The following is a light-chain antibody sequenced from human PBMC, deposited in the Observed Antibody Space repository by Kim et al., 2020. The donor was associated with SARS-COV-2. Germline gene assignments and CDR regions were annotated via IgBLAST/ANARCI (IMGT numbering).Light chain of an antibody. CDR3: FSFAGSTYV. V-gene: IGLV2-8*01. CDR1: SSDVGGYNF. Sequence: PGQSVTISCTGTSSDVGGYNFVSWYQQHPGKAPKLMIYEVSKWPSGVPDRFSGSKSGNTASLTVSGLQAEDEADYYCFSFAGSTYVFGTGTKVTVL. CDR2: EVS. J-gene: IGLJ1*01.